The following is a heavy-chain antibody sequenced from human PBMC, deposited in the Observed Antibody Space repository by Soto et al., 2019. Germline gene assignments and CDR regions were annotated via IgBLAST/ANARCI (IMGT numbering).Heavy chain of an antibody. CDR2: INPNSGGT. V-gene: IGHV1-2*02. CDR1: GYTFGGFY. J-gene: IGHJ4*02. CDR3: ASAAVTGTAGLDF. D-gene: IGHD6-19*01. Sequence: ASVKVSCKASGYTFGGFYMHWVRQAPGQGLEWMGWINPNSGGTKSAEKFQGRVTMTRDTSISTAYMELSRLTSDDTAVYYCASAAVTGTAGLDFWGQGTQVTVSS.